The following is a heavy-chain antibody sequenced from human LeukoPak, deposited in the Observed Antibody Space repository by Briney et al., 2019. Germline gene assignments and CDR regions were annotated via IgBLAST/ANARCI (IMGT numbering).Heavy chain of an antibody. CDR3: ARGRLLRYFDWYPYYFDY. CDR2: IYTSGST. CDR1: GGSISSGSYY. D-gene: IGHD3-9*01. Sequence: SETLSPTCTVSGGSISSGSYYWSWIRQPAGKGLEWIGRIYTSGSTNYNPSLKSRVTISVDTSKNQFSLKLSSVTAADTAVYYCARGRLLRYFDWYPYYFDYWGQGTLVTVSS. J-gene: IGHJ4*02. V-gene: IGHV4-61*02.